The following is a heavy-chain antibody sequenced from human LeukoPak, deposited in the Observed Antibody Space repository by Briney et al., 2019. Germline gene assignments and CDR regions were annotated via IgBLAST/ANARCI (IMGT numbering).Heavy chain of an antibody. J-gene: IGHJ4*02. V-gene: IGHV4-31*03. CDR1: GGSINSGGYY. CDR2: IYYSGST. D-gene: IGHD4-11*01. Sequence: SETLSLTCTVSGGSINSGGYYWSWIRQHPGKGLEWIGYIYYSGSTYYNPSLKSRVTISVDTSKNQFSLKLSSVTAADTAVYYCARVADYSNFVDYWGQGTLVTVSS. CDR3: ARVADYSNFVDY.